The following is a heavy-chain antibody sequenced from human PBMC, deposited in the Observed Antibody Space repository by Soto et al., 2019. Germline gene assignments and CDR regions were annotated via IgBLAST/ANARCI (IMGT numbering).Heavy chain of an antibody. CDR2: IGTAGDT. CDR3: ARQLCSSTSCLFDY. CDR1: GFTFSDYG. D-gene: IGHD2-2*01. J-gene: IGHJ4*02. Sequence: GGSLRLSCAASGFTFSDYGIHWVRQTPGKGLEWVSAIGTAGDTYYPGSVKGRFTISRENAKNSLYLQMNSLRAGDTAVYYCARQLCSSTSCLFDYWGQGTLVTVSS. V-gene: IGHV3-13*04.